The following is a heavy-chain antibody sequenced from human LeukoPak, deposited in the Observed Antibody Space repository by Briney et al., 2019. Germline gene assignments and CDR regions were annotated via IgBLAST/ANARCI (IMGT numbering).Heavy chain of an antibody. J-gene: IGHJ6*02. CDR1: GGSISSGDYY. Sequence: PSETLSLTCTVSGGSISSGDYYWSWIRQPPGKGLEWIGYIYYSGSTYYNPSLKSRVTISVDTSKNQFSLKLSSVTAADTAVYYCARDYGDYPDYYYGTDVWGQGTTVTVSS. D-gene: IGHD4-17*01. CDR2: IYYSGST. V-gene: IGHV4-30-4*01. CDR3: ARDYGDYPDYYYGTDV.